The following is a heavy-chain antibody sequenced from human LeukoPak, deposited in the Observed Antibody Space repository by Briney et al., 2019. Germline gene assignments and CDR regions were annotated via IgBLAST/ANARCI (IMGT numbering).Heavy chain of an antibody. CDR3: ARGMIVVAPAADQYGGYSSSPRFDY. V-gene: IGHV1-46*01. CDR1: GYTFTSYY. J-gene: IGHJ4*02. Sequence: ASVKVSCKASGYTFTSYYMHWVRQAPGQGLEWMGIINPSGGSTSYAQKFQGRVTMTRDTSTSTVYMELSSLRSEDTAVYYCARGMIVVAPAADQYGGYSSSPRFDYWGQGTLVTVSS. CDR2: INPSGGST. D-gene: IGHD2-2*01.